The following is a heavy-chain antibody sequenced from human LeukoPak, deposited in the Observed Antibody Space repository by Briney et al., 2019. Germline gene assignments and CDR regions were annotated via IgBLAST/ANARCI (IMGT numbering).Heavy chain of an antibody. D-gene: IGHD3-10*01. J-gene: IGHJ5*02. CDR3: ARVVRGGIHWFDP. CDR1: GFTVSSNY. CDR2: IYAGGST. Sequence: GGSLRLSCAASGFTVSSNYMSWVRQAPGKGLEWVSVIYAGGSTYYADSVKGRFTISRDNSKNTLYLQMNSLRAEDTAVYYCARVVRGGIHWFDPWGQGTLVTVSS. V-gene: IGHV3-53*01.